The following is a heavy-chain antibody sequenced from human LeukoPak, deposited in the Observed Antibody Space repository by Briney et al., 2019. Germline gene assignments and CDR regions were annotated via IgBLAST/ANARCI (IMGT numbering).Heavy chain of an antibody. V-gene: IGHV4-34*01. CDR1: GGSFSGYY. CDR3: ARGKSTVTTFVDY. D-gene: IGHD4-17*01. CDR2: INHSGST. J-gene: IGHJ4*02. Sequence: SETLSLTCAVYGGSFSGYYWSWVRQPPGKGLEWIGEINHSGSTNYNPSLKSRVTISVDTSKNQFSLKLSSVTAADTAVYYCARGKSTVTTFVDYWGQGTLVTVSS.